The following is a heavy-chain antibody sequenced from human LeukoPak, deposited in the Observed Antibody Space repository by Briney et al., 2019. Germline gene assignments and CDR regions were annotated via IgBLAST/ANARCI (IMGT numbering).Heavy chain of an antibody. D-gene: IGHD5-24*01. CDR2: INHSGST. V-gene: IGHV4-34*01. J-gene: IGHJ4*02. CDR3: ARGRGYNSFDY. Sequence: SETLSLTCAVYGGSFSGYYRSWIRQPPGKGLEWIGEINHSGSTNYNPSLKSRVTISVDTSKNQFSLKLGSVTAADTAVYYCARGRGYNSFDYWGQGTLVTVSS. CDR1: GGSFSGYY.